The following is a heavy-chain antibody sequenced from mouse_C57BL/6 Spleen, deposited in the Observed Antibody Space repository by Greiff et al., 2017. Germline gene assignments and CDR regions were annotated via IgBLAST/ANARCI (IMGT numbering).Heavy chain of an antibody. D-gene: IGHD1-1*01. V-gene: IGHV1-9*01. Sequence: VQLQQSGAELMKPGASVKLSCKATGYTFTGYWIEWVKQRPGHGLEWIGEILPGSGSTNYNEKFKGKATFTADTSSNTAYMQISSLTTEDSAIYYGARWGTTVIDWYFDVWGTGTTVTVSS. CDR2: ILPGSGST. CDR3: ARWGTTVIDWYFDV. J-gene: IGHJ1*03. CDR1: GYTFTGYW.